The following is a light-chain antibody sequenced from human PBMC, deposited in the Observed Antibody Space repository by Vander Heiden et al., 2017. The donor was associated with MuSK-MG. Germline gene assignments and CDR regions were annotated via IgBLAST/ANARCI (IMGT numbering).Light chain of an antibody. CDR3: QQENLSPIT. V-gene: IGKV1-6*01. Sequence: IQITQSPSSLSASVGDRVTLTCRASQDIRNYLGWYQQRPGRAPKLLIYAASTLQSGVPSRFSGSGSGTDFTLTISSLQPEDFATYYCQQENLSPITFGGGTKVXIK. J-gene: IGKJ4*01. CDR1: QDIRNY. CDR2: AAS.